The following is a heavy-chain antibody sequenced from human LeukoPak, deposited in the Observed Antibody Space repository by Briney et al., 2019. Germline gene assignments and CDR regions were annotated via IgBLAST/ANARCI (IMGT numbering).Heavy chain of an antibody. CDR3: ARGGLESPWSGYNAPDF. D-gene: IGHD3-3*01. V-gene: IGHV3-64*02. CDR2: ISAGGGST. J-gene: IGHJ4*02. Sequence: GRSLRLSCAASGFTFSSYGIHWVRQAPGKGLEYVSSISAGGGSTYYAASVKGRFTISRDAVKDTLYLQMGSVRIEDTAVYYCARGGLESPWSGYNAPDFWGQGTLVAVSS. CDR1: GFTFSSYG.